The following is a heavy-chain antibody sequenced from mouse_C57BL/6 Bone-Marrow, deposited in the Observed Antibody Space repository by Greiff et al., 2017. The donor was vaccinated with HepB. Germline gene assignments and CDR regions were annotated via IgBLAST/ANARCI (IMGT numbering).Heavy chain of an antibody. CDR1: GYTFTSYW. CDR3: AREGGPMDY. Sequence: VQLQQPGAELVMPGASVKLSCKASGYTFTSYWMHWVKQRPGQGLEWIGEIDPSDSYTNYNQKFKGKSTLTVDKSSSTAYMQLSSLTSEDSAVYYCAREGGPMDYWGQGTSVTVSS. V-gene: IGHV1-69*01. J-gene: IGHJ4*01. CDR2: IDPSDSYT.